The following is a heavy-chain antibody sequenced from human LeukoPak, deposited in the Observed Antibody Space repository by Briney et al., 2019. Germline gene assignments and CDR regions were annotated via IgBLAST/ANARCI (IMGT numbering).Heavy chain of an antibody. J-gene: IGHJ6*03. V-gene: IGHV1-69*05. CDR1: GGTFSSYA. Sequence: SVKVSCKASGGTFSSYAISWVRQAPGQGLEWMGRIIPIFGTANYAQKFQGRVTITTDESTSTAYMELSSLRSEDTAVYYCARDRYCSGGSCYSYYYYYMDVWGKGTTVTVS. D-gene: IGHD2-15*01. CDR3: ARDRYCSGGSCYSYYYYYMDV. CDR2: IIPIFGTA.